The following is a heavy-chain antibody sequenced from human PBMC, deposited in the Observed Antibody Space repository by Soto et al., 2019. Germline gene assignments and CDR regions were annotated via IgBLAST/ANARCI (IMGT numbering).Heavy chain of an antibody. J-gene: IGHJ1*01. CDR1: GGSIGSSSYD. CDR2: IYYSGST. V-gene: IGHV4-39*01. CDR3: ARLDPYYYGITGYFQH. Sequence: SETQSLTSTVAGGSIGSSSYDWGWIRQPPGKGLEWIGSIYYSGSTYYNPSLKSRVTISVDTSKNQFSLKLSSVTAADTAVYYCARLDPYYYGITGYFQHWGQGTLVTVSS. D-gene: IGHD3-10*01.